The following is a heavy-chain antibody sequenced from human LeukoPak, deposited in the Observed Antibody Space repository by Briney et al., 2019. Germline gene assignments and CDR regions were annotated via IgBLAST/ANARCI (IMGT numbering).Heavy chain of an antibody. D-gene: IGHD2-21*01. J-gene: IGHJ3*02. CDR2: ISGSGGST. CDR1: GFTFSSYA. CDR3: AKDLHIWDAFDI. Sequence: GGSLRLXCAASGFTFSSYAMSWVRRAPGKGLEWVSAISGSGGSTYYADSVKGRFTISRDNSKNTLYLQMNSLRAEDTAVYYCAKDLHIWDAFDIWGQGTMVTVSS. V-gene: IGHV3-23*01.